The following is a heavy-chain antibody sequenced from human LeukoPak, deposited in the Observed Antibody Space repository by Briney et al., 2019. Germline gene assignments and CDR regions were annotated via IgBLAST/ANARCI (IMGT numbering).Heavy chain of an antibody. V-gene: IGHV3-74*01. D-gene: IGHD3-3*01. J-gene: IGHJ4*02. CDR1: GFTFSSYW. CDR2: INSDGSST. Sequence: PGGSLRLSCAASGFTFSSYWMHWVRQAPGKGLVWVSRINSDGSSTSYADSVKGRLTISRDNAKNTLYLQMNSLRAEDTAVYYCARSGHYDFWSGDYWGQGTLVTVSS. CDR3: ARSGHYDFWSGDY.